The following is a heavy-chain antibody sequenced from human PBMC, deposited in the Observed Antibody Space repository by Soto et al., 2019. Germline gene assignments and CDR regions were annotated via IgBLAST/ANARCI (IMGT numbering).Heavy chain of an antibody. J-gene: IGHJ3*02. V-gene: IGHV3-30*18. CDR1: GFTFSSYG. CDR3: AKDNGSGCDWLRVGDASDI. D-gene: IGHD5-12*01. Sequence: PGGSLRLSCAASGFTFSSYGMHWVRQAPGKGLEWVAVISYDGSNKYYADSVKGRLTISRDNSKNTLYLQMNSLRGEDTAVYYCAKDNGSGCDWLRVGDASDIWGQGTMVTVPS. CDR2: ISYDGSNK.